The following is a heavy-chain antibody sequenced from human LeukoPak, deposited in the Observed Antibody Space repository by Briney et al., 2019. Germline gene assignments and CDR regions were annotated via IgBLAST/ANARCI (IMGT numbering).Heavy chain of an antibody. D-gene: IGHD3-22*01. J-gene: IGHJ4*02. V-gene: IGHV3-30*04. CDR1: GFSFSGYA. CDR2: ISYNGGRK. CDR3: ARQEARGYSYEGLDY. Sequence: GGSLGLSCVTSGFSFSGYAIHWVRQAPGKGLEWVALISYNGGRKEYADSVKGRFTIDRDNSKNTVYLQMNSLRPDGTAIYFCARQEARGYSYEGLDYWGQGNLVTVSS.